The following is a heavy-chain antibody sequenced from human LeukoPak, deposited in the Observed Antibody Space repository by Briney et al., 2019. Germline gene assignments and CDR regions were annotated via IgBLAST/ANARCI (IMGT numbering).Heavy chain of an antibody. CDR3: ARDFTMIVGLFDY. CDR2: ISSSSKTI. V-gene: IGHV3-48*02. CDR1: GLTFSSYN. D-gene: IGHD3-22*01. Sequence: GGSLRLSCSASGLTFSSYNMNWVRQAPGKGLEWVSYISSSSKTIYYADSVKGRFTISRDNAKNSLYLQMNSLRDEDTAVYYCARDFTMIVGLFDYWGRGTLVTVSS. J-gene: IGHJ4*02.